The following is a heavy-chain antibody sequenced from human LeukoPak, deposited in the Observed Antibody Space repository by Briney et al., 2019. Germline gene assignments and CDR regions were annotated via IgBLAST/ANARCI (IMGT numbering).Heavy chain of an antibody. CDR2: ISSSSSEI. V-gene: IGHV3-21*01. CDR1: GFTFSSYS. J-gene: IGHJ4*02. Sequence: GGSLRLSCAASGFTFSSYSMSWVRQAPGKGLEWVSSISSSSSEIYYADSGKGRFTICRDKAKKSLYLQMNSLSAEDTAVYYCARSDMVRGVISRWGQGTLVTVSS. D-gene: IGHD3-10*01. CDR3: ARSDMVRGVISR.